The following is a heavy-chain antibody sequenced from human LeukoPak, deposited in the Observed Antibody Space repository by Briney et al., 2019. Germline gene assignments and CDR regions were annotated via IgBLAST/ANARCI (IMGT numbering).Heavy chain of an antibody. J-gene: IGHJ4*02. CDR1: GGSISSGGYY. V-gene: IGHV4-61*08. CDR2: IYYSGST. D-gene: IGHD3-3*01. Sequence: PSETLSLTCTVSGGSISSGGYYWSWIRQHPGKGLEWIGYIYYSGSTYYNPSLKSRVTISVDTSKNQFSLKLSSVTAADTAVYYCARGAVIPYTSPYYFDYWGQGTLVTVSS. CDR3: ARGAVIPYTSPYYFDY.